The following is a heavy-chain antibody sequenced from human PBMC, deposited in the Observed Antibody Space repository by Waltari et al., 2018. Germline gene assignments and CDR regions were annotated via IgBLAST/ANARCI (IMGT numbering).Heavy chain of an antibody. CDR3: AREIDRGPGRWFDP. J-gene: IGHJ5*02. D-gene: IGHD1-26*01. CDR2: VYTSGST. V-gene: IGHV4-4*07. Sequence: QVQLQESGPGLVQPSATLSLPCTVPGGSIRGYSWNWHRPPAGKGLEWIGRVYTSGSTNYNPSLKSRVTMSVDTSKNQFSLKLSSVTAADTAVYFCAREIDRGPGRWFDPWGQGTLVTVSS. CDR1: GGSIRGYS.